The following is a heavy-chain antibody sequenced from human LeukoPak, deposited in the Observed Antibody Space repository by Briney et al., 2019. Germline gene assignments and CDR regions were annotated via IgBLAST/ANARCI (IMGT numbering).Heavy chain of an antibody. J-gene: IGHJ6*03. CDR1: GFTFDNYA. CDR2: ISWNSGSI. D-gene: IGHD2-2*01. V-gene: IGHV3-9*01. CDR3: ARESEYQLLYYYYMDV. Sequence: SCAASGFTFDNYAMHWVRQAPGKGLEWVSGISWNSGSIGYADSVKGRFTISRDNAKNSLYLQMSSLRAEDTAVYYCARESEYQLLYYYYMDVWGKGTTVTVSS.